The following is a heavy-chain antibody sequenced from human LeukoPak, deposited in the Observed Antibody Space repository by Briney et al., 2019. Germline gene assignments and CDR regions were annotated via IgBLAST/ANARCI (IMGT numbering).Heavy chain of an antibody. D-gene: IGHD7-27*01. Sequence: SVKVSCKASGGTFSSYAISWVRQAPGQGLEWMGRIIPIFGTANYAQKFQGRVTITTDESTSTAYMELSGLRSEDTAVYYCARDRISPRTGDNPYYFDYWGQGTLVTVSS. V-gene: IGHV1-69*05. CDR2: IIPIFGTA. CDR1: GGTFSSYA. J-gene: IGHJ4*02. CDR3: ARDRISPRTGDNPYYFDY.